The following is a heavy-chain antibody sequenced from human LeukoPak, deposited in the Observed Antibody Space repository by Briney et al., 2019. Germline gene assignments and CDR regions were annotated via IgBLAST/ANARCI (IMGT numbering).Heavy chain of an antibody. CDR1: GFTVSSNY. D-gene: IGHD6-19*01. J-gene: IGHJ4*02. CDR2: IYSGDST. V-gene: IGHV3-66*01. Sequence: GGSVRLSCGGSGFTVSSNYMSWVRQAPGKGLEWVSVIYSGDSTYYADSVKGRFIISRDNSKNTVYLQMNSLRAEDTAVYYCARDRAVADGRLYYWGQGTLVTVSS. CDR3: ARDRAVADGRLYY.